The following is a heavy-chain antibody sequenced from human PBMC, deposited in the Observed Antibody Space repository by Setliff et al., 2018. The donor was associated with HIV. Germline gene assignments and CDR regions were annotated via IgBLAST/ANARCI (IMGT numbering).Heavy chain of an antibody. V-gene: IGHV1-46*01. J-gene: IGHJ3*02. Sequence: ASVKVSCKASGYTFTSYYMHWVRQAPGQGLEWMGIINPSGGTISYAQKFQGRVTITTDESRSIVYMEVSSLRSEDTAVYYCARAPRHYGWAFDIWGQGTMVTVSS. CDR1: GYTFTSYY. D-gene: IGHD4-17*01. CDR2: INPSGGTI. CDR3: ARAPRHYGWAFDI.